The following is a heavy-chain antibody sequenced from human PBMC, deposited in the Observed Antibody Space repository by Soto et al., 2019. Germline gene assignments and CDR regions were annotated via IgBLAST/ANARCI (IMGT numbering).Heavy chain of an antibody. Sequence: GASVKVSCKASGGTFSSYAISWVRQAPGQGLEWMGGIIPIFGTANYAQKFQGRVTITADESTSTAYMELSSLRSEDTAVYYYARCYYDSSGYPRAYYFDYWGQGTLVTVSS. CDR3: ARCYYDSSGYPRAYYFDY. D-gene: IGHD3-22*01. CDR2: IIPIFGTA. CDR1: GGTFSSYA. J-gene: IGHJ4*02. V-gene: IGHV1-69*13.